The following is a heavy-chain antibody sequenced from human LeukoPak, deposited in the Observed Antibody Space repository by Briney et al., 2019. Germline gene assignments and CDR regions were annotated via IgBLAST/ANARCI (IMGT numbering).Heavy chain of an antibody. J-gene: IGHJ4*02. CDR2: TNSGGTT. CDR3: VLTTVTTSIEY. CDR1: GFSVSSNY. Sequence: GGSLRLSCAASGFSVSSNYMNWVRQAPGRGLEWVSVTNSGGTTYYADSVKGRFTISRDNSKNTLYVQMDRLRAEDTAVYYCVLTTVTTSIEYWGQGTLVTVSS. D-gene: IGHD4-17*01. V-gene: IGHV3-66*01.